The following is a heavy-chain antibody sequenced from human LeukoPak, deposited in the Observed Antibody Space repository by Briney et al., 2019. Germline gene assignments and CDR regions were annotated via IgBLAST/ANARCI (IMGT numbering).Heavy chain of an antibody. CDR2: INPNSGGT. CDR3: ARDLGYGSGTFLAYYFDY. Sequence: ASVKVSCKASGYTFTGYYMHWVRQAPGQGLEWMGWINPNSGGTNYAQKFQGRVTMTRDASISTAYMDLSRLRSDDTAVYYCARDLGYGSGTFLAYYFDYWGQGTLVTVSS. J-gene: IGHJ4*02. D-gene: IGHD3-10*01. CDR1: GYTFTGYY. V-gene: IGHV1-2*02.